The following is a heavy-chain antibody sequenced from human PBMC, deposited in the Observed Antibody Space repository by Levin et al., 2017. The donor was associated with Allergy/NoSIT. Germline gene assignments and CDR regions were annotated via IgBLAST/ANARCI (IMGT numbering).Heavy chain of an antibody. J-gene: IGHJ4*02. V-gene: IGHV3-23*01. CDR1: GFTFSSYA. Sequence: GESLKISCAASGFTFSSYAMSWVLQAPGKGLEWVSAISGSGGSTFYADSVKGRFTISRDNSKNTLYLQMNSLRAEDTAVYYCAKGSLANFDYWGQGTLVTVSS. CDR2: ISGSGGST. CDR3: AKGSLANFDY.